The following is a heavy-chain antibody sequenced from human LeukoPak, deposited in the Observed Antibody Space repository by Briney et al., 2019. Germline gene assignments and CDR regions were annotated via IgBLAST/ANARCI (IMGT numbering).Heavy chain of an antibody. CDR2: ISYDGSNK. CDR1: GFTFSSYA. J-gene: IGHJ4*02. D-gene: IGHD3-10*01. Sequence: GGSLRLSCAASGFTFSSYAMHWVRQAPGKGLEWVAVISYDGSNKYYADSVKGRFTISRDNSKNTLYLQMNSLRAEDTAVYYCAKDLTYYGSGNTFDYWGQGTLVTVSS. CDR3: AKDLTYYGSGNTFDY. V-gene: IGHV3-30-3*01.